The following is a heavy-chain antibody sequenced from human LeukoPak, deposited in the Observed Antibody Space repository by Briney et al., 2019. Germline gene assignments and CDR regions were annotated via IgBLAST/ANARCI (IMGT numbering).Heavy chain of an antibody. Sequence: ASVKVSCKASGYTFTGYYMHWVRQAPGQGLEWMGWINPNSGGTNYAQKFQGRVTMTRDTSISTAYMELSRLRSDDTAVYYCARGRGSGSYEAFDYWGQGTLVTVSS. CDR3: ARGRGSGSYEAFDY. D-gene: IGHD3-10*01. V-gene: IGHV1-2*02. CDR1: GYTFTGYY. J-gene: IGHJ4*02. CDR2: INPNSGGT.